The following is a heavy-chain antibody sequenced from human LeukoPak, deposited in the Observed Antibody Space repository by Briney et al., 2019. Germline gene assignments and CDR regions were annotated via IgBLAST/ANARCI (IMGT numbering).Heavy chain of an antibody. CDR1: GGSFSGYY. CDR3: ARQILGVVPAAITNDY. D-gene: IGHD2-2*02. V-gene: IGHV4-34*01. Sequence: KTSETLSLTCAVYGGSFSGYYWSWVRQPPGKGLEWIGEINHSGSTNYNPSLKSRVTISVDTSKNQFSLKLSSVTAADTAVYYCARQILGVVPAAITNDYWGQGTLVTVSS. J-gene: IGHJ4*02. CDR2: INHSGST.